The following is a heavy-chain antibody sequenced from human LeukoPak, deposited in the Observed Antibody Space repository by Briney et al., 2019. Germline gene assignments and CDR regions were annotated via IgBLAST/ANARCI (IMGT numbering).Heavy chain of an antibody. CDR2: IRSGAYT. Sequence: PGRSLRLSCAASGFTFNNYAMTWVRQAPGKGLEWVSTIRSGAYTYYADSVKGRFTISRDNARNSLYLQMNNLRAEDTAFYYCARDSIVNGAFDIWGQGTMVTVSS. CDR1: GFTFNNYA. J-gene: IGHJ3*02. D-gene: IGHD2/OR15-2a*01. V-gene: IGHV3-69-1*02. CDR3: ARDSIVNGAFDI.